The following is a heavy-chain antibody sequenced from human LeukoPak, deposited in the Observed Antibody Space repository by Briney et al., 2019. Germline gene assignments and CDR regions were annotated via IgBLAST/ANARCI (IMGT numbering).Heavy chain of an antibody. CDR2: ISTYNGNT. J-gene: IGHJ4*02. Sequence: ASVKVSCKASGYTYSDYVISWVRQAPGQGLEWMGWISTYNGNTIYAEKLQGRVTMTTDTSRSTAYMELRSLRSDDTAVYYSARSMVRAVTQVASDYWGQGTLVTVSS. CDR3: ARSMVRAVTQVASDY. D-gene: IGHD3-10*01. CDR1: GYTYSDYV. V-gene: IGHV1-18*01.